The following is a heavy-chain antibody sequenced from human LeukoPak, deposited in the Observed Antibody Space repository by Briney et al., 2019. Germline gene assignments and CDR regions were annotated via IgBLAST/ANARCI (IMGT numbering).Heavy chain of an antibody. Sequence: GGSLRLSCAASGFTFSNAWMSWVRQAPGKGLEWVGRIKSKTDGGTTDYAAPVKGRFTISRDNSKNTLYLQMNSLRAEDTAVYYCARATVTIRRVSDYFDYWGQGTLVTVSS. D-gene: IGHD4-17*01. V-gene: IGHV3-15*01. J-gene: IGHJ4*02. CDR1: GFTFSNAW. CDR2: IKSKTDGGTT. CDR3: ARATVTIRRVSDYFDY.